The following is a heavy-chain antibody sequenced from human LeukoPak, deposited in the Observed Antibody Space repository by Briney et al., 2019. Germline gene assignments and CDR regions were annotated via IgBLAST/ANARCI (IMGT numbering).Heavy chain of an antibody. CDR1: GFTFSSYW. CDR2: IKQDGSEK. CDR3: ARAVYSGSYSPFDY. V-gene: IGHV3-7*03. D-gene: IGHD1-26*01. Sequence: GGSLRLSCAASGFTFSSYWMSWVRQAPGKGLEWVANIKQDGSEKYYVDPVKGRFTISRDNAKNSLYLQMNSLRAEDTAVYYCARAVYSGSYSPFDYWGQGTLVTVSS. J-gene: IGHJ4*02.